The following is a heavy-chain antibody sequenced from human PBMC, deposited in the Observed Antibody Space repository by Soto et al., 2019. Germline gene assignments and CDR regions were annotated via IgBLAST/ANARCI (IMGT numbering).Heavy chain of an antibody. CDR1: GFSLSTRGVG. V-gene: IGHV2-5*02. J-gene: IGHJ4*02. Sequence: QITLKESGPTLVKATQTLTLTCTFSGFSLSTRGVGVGWIRQPPGKALEWLALIYWDDDKRYSPSLKSRLTIPKDPPKNPVVPTVTNKDPVDNATYYRSPPPGGVRGYFDYWGQGTLVTVSS. D-gene: IGHD3-10*01. CDR2: IYWDDDK. CDR3: SPPPGGVRGYFDY.